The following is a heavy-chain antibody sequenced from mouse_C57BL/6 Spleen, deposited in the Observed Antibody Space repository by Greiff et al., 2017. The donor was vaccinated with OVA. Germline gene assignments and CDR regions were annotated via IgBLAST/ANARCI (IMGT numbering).Heavy chain of an antibody. V-gene: IGHV5-16*01. D-gene: IGHD4-1*01. CDR2: INYDGSST. J-gene: IGHJ2*01. CDR1: GFTFSDYY. CDR3: ASGTGRGYFDY. Sequence: EVQRVESEGGLVQPGSSMKLSCTASGFTFSDYYMAWVRQVPEKGLEWVANINYDGSSTYYLDSLKSRFIISRDNAKNILYLQMGSLKSEDTATYYCASGTGRGYFDYWGQGTTLTVSS.